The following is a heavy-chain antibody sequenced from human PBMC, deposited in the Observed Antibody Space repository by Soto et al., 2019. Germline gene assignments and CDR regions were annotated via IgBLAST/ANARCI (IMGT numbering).Heavy chain of an antibody. CDR1: GGSISGYF. V-gene: IGHV4-59*01. CDR2: IYYSGST. J-gene: IGHJ5*02. D-gene: IGHD3-10*01. Sequence: QVQLQESGPGLVKPSETLSLICTVSGGSISGYFWSWMRQPPGKELEWIGYIYYSGSTNYNPSLKSRITMSVDSSKNQFSLKLSSVTAADTAVYYCARHRYGSGSLYNWFDPWGQGTLVTVSS. CDR3: ARHRYGSGSLYNWFDP.